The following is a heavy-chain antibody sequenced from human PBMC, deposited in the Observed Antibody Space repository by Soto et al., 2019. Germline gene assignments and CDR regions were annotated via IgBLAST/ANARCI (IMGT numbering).Heavy chain of an antibody. CDR3: ARASNWESTYFDY. CDR2: TFYRSKWSY. J-gene: IGHJ4*02. V-gene: IGHV6-1*01. D-gene: IGHD7-27*01. CDR1: GDSVSSNSAA. Sequence: KQSPTLSLTCGISGDSVSSNSAAWNWLRQSPSRGLQWLGRTFYRSKWSYDYAMSVKSRFTINPDTSKNQFSLQLNSVTPEDTAVYYCARASNWESTYFDYWGQGTLVTVSS.